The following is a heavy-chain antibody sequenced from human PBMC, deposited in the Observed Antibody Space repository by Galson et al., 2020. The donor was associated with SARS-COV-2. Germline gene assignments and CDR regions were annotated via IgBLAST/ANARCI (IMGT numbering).Heavy chain of an antibody. V-gene: IGHV5-51*01. CDR1: GYSFASYW. CDR3: ARRGYYDLDRFDY. D-gene: IGHD3-22*01. J-gene: IGHJ4*02. CDR2: IYPGDSDI. Sequence: GESLKISCKGSGYSFASYWIGWVRQMPGKGLEWMGMIYPGDSDIRYSPSFQGQVTISADKSFSTAYLQWSSLKPSDTAIYYCARRGYYDLDRFDYWGQGTVVTVSS.